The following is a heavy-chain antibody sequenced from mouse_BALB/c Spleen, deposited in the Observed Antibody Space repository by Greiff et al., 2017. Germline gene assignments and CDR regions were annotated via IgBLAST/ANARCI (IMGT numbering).Heavy chain of an antibody. CDR2: IDPSDSYT. V-gene: IGHV1-69*02. D-gene: IGHD1-1*01. Sequence: VQLQQPGAELVKPGASVKLSCKASGYTFTSYWMHWVKQRPGQGLEWIGEIDPSDSYTNYNQKFKGKATLTVDKSSSTAYMQLSSLTSEDSAVYYCARWGYGSRWFAYWGQGTLVTVSA. CDR1: GYTFTSYW. CDR3: ARWGYGSRWFAY. J-gene: IGHJ3*01.